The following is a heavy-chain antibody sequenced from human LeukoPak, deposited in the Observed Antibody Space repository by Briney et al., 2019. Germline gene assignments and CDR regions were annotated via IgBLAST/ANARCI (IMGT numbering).Heavy chain of an antibody. J-gene: IGHJ4*02. V-gene: IGHV3-74*01. CDR1: GFTFSSYW. D-gene: IGHD3-10*01. CDR2: INSDGSST. CDR3: CKANSGSYYRQPFDY. Sequence: GGSLRLSCAASGFTFSSYWMHWVRQAPGKGLVWVSRINSDGSSTSYADSVKGRLTISRDNAKNTLYLQMNSLRAEDTAVYYCCKANSGSYYRQPFDYWGQGTLATVSS.